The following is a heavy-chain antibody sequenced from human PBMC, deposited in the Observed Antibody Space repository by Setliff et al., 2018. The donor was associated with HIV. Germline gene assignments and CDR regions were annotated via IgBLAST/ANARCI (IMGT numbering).Heavy chain of an antibody. Sequence: ASVKVSCKTSGYTFTSYDINWVRQASGQGLEWMGWMTPNSGNTGSAQKFQGRVTMTWDASIGTAYMELGNLRSEDTAIYYCATGGYDVLTGYSPEAEYFQHWGQGTPVTVS. CDR3: ATGGYDVLTGYSPEAEYFQH. V-gene: IGHV1-8*01. CDR2: MTPNSGNT. J-gene: IGHJ1*01. CDR1: GYTFTSYD. D-gene: IGHD3-9*01.